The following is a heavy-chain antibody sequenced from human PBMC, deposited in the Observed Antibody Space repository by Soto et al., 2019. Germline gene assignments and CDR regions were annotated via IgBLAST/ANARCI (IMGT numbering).Heavy chain of an antibody. CDR1: GYTFTSYG. V-gene: IGHV1-18*01. Sequence: VKVSCKASGYTFTSYGISWVRQAPGQGLEWMGWISAYNGNTNYAQKLQGRVTMTTDTSTSTAYMELRSLRSDDTAVYYCARGEVGPYYYYYGMDAWGQGTTVTV. CDR2: ISAYNGNT. D-gene: IGHD1-26*01. CDR3: ARGEVGPYYYYYGMDA. J-gene: IGHJ6*02.